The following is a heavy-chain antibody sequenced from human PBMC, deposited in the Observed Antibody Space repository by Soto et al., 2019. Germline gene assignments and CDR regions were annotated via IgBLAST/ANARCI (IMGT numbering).Heavy chain of an antibody. CDR2: ISYSGTT. J-gene: IGHJ5*02. CDR1: GDSISSSNNY. CDR3: ARGRGYSYGLDP. V-gene: IGHV4-30-4*01. D-gene: IGHD5-18*01. Sequence: QVQLQESGPGLVKPSQTLSLTCTVSGDSISSSNNYWSWIRQPPGEGLEWIGFISYSGTTSYSPSLKSRLAMSLDTSKNQFSLSLSSVTAADTAVYYCARGRGYSYGLDPWGQGTLVTVSS.